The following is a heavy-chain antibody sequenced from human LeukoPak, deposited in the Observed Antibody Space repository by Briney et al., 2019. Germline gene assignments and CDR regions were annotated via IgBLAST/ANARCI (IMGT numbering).Heavy chain of an antibody. CDR1: GFTFSSYW. Sequence: GGSLRLSCAASGFTFSSYWMHWVRQAPGKGLVWVSRINNDGSSTNYADSVKGRFTISRDNSKNTLYLQMNSLRAEDTAVYYCAKPSTTVTTVVPPLYWGQGTLVTVSS. D-gene: IGHD4-17*01. CDR3: AKPSTTVTTVVPPLY. V-gene: IGHV3-74*01. J-gene: IGHJ4*02. CDR2: INNDGSST.